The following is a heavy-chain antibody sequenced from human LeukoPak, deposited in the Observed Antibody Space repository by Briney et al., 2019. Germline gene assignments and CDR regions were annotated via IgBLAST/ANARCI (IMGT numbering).Heavy chain of an antibody. J-gene: IGHJ4*02. CDR3: ARGAGDYPLTTLDS. V-gene: IGHV4-39*01. CDR1: GGSISSSSYY. Sequence: PSETLSLTCTVSGGSISSSSYYWGWIRQPPGKGLEWIGSIFYSGSAYYNPSLKSRVTISVDTSKNQFSLTMSSVPAAATAVYYCARGAGDYPLTTLDSWGQGALVTVSS. CDR2: IFYSGSA. D-gene: IGHD4-17*01.